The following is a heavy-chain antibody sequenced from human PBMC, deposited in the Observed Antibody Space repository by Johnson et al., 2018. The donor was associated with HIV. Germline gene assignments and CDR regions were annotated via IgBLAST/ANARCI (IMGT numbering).Heavy chain of an antibody. Sequence: VQLVESGGGLVQPGGSLRLSCAASGFTFSSYWMSWVRQAPGKGLEWVANIKQDGSEKYYVDSVKGRFTISRDNAKNSLYLQMNSLRADDTAVYYCARAAAAATDAFDIWGQGTMVTVSS. CDR1: GFTFSSYW. CDR2: IKQDGSEK. D-gene: IGHD6-13*01. J-gene: IGHJ3*02. CDR3: ARAAAAATDAFDI. V-gene: IGHV3-7*01.